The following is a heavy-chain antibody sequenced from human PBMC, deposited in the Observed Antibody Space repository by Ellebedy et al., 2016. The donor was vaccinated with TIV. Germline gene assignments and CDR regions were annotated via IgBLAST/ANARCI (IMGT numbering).Heavy chain of an antibody. Sequence: ASVKVSCKASGYTFTSYGISWVRQAPGQGLEWMGWISAYNGNTNYAQKLQGRVTMTTDTSTSTAYMELRSLRSDDTAMYYCARTGPTAYRNVDWYFDLWGRGTLVTVSS. V-gene: IGHV1-18*04. D-gene: IGHD1-14*01. CDR3: ARTGPTAYRNVDWYFDL. J-gene: IGHJ2*01. CDR1: GYTFTSYG. CDR2: ISAYNGNT.